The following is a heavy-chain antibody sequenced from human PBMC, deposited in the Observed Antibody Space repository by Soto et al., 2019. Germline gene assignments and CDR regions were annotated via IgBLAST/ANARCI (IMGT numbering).Heavy chain of an antibody. CDR1: GFTFSSYS. Sequence: PGGSLRLSCAASGFTFSSYSMNWVRQAPGKGLEWVSSISSSSSYIYYADSVKGRFTISRDNAKNSLYLQMNSLRAEDTAVYYCARGGAARGYYYYGMDVWGQGTTVTVSS. J-gene: IGHJ6*02. CDR3: ARGGAARGYYYYGMDV. V-gene: IGHV3-21*01. CDR2: ISSSSSYI. D-gene: IGHD1-26*01.